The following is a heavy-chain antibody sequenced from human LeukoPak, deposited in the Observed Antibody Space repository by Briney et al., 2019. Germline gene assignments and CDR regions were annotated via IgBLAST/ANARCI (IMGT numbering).Heavy chain of an antibody. V-gene: IGHV4-61*01. D-gene: IGHD2-21*01. CDR1: GGSISSDSFY. CDR3: ARGGAWSGDYSDY. J-gene: IGHJ4*02. Sequence: SETLSLTCTVSGGSISSDSFYWSWIRQPPGKGLEWIGYISYIVITNYNPSLESRVTISVDKSKKQFSLELSSVTAADTAVYYCARGGAWSGDYSDYWGQGTLVTVSS. CDR2: ISYIVIT.